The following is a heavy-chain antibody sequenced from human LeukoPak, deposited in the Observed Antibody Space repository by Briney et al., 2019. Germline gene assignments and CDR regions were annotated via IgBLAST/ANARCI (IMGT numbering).Heavy chain of an antibody. CDR3: AKTTGVAVAGTGDYYFDY. CDR2: ISYDGSNE. Sequence: GRSLRLPCAASGFTFSSYGMHWVRQAPGKGLEWAAIISYDGSNEYYADSVKGRFTISRDNSKNTLYLQMNSLRAEDTAVYYCAKTTGVAVAGTGDYYFDYWGQGTLVTVSS. V-gene: IGHV3-30*18. J-gene: IGHJ4*02. D-gene: IGHD6-19*01. CDR1: GFTFSSYG.